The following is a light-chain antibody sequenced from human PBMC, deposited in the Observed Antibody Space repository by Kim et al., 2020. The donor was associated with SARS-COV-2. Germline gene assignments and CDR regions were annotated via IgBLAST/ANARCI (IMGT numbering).Light chain of an antibody. J-gene: IGKJ2*01. Sequence: SASVGDSVTITCRASHSISSWLAWYLQKPGKAPKLLIYKASSLESGVPSRFSGSGSGTEFTLTISSLQPDDFATYYCQQYNTYSYTFGQGTKLEI. CDR2: KAS. CDR1: HSISSW. V-gene: IGKV1-5*03. CDR3: QQYNTYSYT.